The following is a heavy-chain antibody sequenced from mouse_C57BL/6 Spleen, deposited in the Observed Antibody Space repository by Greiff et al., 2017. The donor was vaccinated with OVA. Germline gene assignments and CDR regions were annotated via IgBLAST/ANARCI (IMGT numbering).Heavy chain of an antibody. CDR3: ARTAYYSNYDYFDY. Sequence: EVKLQESGPGLVKPSQSLSLTCSVTGYSITSGYYWNWIRQFPGNKLEWMGYISYDGSNNYNPSLKNRISITRDTSKNQFFLKLNSVTTEDTATYYCARTAYYSNYDYFDYWGQGTTLPVSS. CDR2: ISYDGSN. D-gene: IGHD2-5*01. CDR1: GYSITSGYY. V-gene: IGHV3-6*01. J-gene: IGHJ2*01.